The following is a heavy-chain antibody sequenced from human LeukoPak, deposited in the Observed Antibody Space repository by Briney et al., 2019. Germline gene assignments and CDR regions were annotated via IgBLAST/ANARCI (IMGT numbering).Heavy chain of an antibody. CDR2: IRYDGSNK. D-gene: IGHD3-22*01. CDR3: AKDPHVVLITTRMEGDYYFDY. Sequence: GGSLRLSCAASGFTFSSYGMHWVRQAPGKGLEWVAFIRYDGSNKYYADSVKGRFTISRDNSKNTLYLQMNSLRAEDTAVYYCAKDPHVVLITTRMEGDYYFDYQGNRTPVTASS. J-gene: IGHJ4*01. CDR1: GFTFSSYG. V-gene: IGHV3-30*02.